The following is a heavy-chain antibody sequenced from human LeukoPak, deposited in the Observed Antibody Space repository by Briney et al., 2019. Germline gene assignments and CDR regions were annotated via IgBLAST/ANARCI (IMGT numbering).Heavy chain of an antibody. CDR3: AHIAVSVGAFDI. V-gene: IGHV4-61*01. Sequence: SETLSLTCTVSGGSVSSGTYYWTWIRQPPGKGLEWIGYIYYGGSTNYNPSLKTRVTISVDTSKNQFSLNLTSVTAADTAVYYCAHIAVSVGAFDIWGHGAPVTVSS. CDR2: IYYGGST. CDR1: GGSVSSGTYY. J-gene: IGHJ3*02. D-gene: IGHD6-19*01.